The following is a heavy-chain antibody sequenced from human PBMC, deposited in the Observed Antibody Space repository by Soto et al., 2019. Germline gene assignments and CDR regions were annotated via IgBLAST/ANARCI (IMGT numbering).Heavy chain of an antibody. CDR3: ARDKSGSYMDAFDI. V-gene: IGHV1-2*02. Sequence: ASVKVSCKASGYTFTGYYMHWVRQAPGQGLEWMGWINPNSGGTNYAQKFQGRVTMTRDTSISTAYMELSRLRSDDTAVYYCARDKSGSYMDAFDIWGQGTMVTVSS. J-gene: IGHJ3*02. CDR2: INPNSGGT. CDR1: GYTFTGYY. D-gene: IGHD1-26*01.